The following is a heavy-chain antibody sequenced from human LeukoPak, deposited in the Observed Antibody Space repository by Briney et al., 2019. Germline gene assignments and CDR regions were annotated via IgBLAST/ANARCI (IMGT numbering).Heavy chain of an antibody. Sequence: SETLSLTCTVSGGSIGTTNYYWGLLRQPPGKGLEWIGSIYYSETTYDNPSLESRVTMSKETSKNQFSLKLSSVTASDTAVYYCVRQRADYFYYYVDVSAEGTTVTVS. V-gene: IGHV4-39*01. CDR2: IYYSETT. D-gene: IGHD3-9*01. CDR1: GGSIGTTNYY. J-gene: IGHJ6*03. CDR3: VRQRADYFYYYVDV.